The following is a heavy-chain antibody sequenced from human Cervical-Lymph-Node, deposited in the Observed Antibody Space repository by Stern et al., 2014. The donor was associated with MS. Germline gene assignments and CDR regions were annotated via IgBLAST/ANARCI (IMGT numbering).Heavy chain of an antibody. CDR2: VYHTGST. J-gene: IGHJ4*02. D-gene: IGHD5-24*01. CDR1: GGSMPDYY. V-gene: IGHV4-59*01. CDR3: ARGGRMASMFY. Sequence: VQLEESGPGLVKPSETLSLTCNVSGGSMPDYYWSWIRLPPGKGLEWIGYVYHTGSTSYNPSLKSRVTIKVNSVTAADTAVYYCARGGRMASMFYWGQGTLVTVSS.